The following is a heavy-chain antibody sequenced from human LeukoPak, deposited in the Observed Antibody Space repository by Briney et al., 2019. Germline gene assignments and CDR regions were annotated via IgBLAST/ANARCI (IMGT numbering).Heavy chain of an antibody. V-gene: IGHV5-51*01. J-gene: IGHJ4*02. Sequence: PGESLKISCQGSGYSFTSYWIGWVRQMPGKGLEWMGIIYPGDSDTRYSPSFQGQVTISADKSISTACLQWSSLKASDTAMYYCARQVASSGYPVDYWGQGTLVTVSS. CDR2: IYPGDSDT. CDR1: GYSFTSYW. D-gene: IGHD3-22*01. CDR3: ARQVASSGYPVDY.